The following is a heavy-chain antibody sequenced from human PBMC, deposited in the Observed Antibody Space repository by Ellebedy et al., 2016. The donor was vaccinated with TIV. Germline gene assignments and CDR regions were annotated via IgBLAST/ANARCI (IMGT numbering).Heavy chain of an antibody. Sequence: PGGSLRLSCAASGLPFSTYNMNWVRQAPGKGLEWVSFINSGSNKLKYADSVKGRFTISRDNAKNSLFLQMNSLRAEDTAVYYCARVVGGWYGFDFWGQGTLVTVSS. CDR1: GLPFSTYN. V-gene: IGHV3-48*04. J-gene: IGHJ5*01. CDR2: INSGSNKL. CDR3: ARVVGGWYGFDF. D-gene: IGHD1-26*01.